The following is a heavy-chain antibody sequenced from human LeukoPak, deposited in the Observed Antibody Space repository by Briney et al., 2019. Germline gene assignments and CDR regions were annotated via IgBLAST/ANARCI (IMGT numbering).Heavy chain of an antibody. J-gene: IGHJ4*02. CDR3: ARYRGAVAGNYFDY. Sequence: PSETLSLTCTVSGGSISSSSYYWGWLRQPPGKGLEWIGSIFYSGSTYYNPSLQSRVTISVHTSKNQFSLKLSSVTATDTAVYYCARYRGAVAGNYFDYWGQGTLVTVSS. D-gene: IGHD6-19*01. CDR2: IFYSGST. CDR1: GGSISSSSYY. V-gene: IGHV4-39*01.